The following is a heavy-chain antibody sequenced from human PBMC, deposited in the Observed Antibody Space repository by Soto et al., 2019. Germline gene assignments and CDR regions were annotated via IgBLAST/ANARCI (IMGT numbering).Heavy chain of an antibody. CDR2: IYYSGST. CDR1: GGSISSYY. D-gene: IGHD3-16*02. CDR3: ARSLRQYYYYYYMDV. Sequence: QVQLQESGPGLVKPSETLSLTCTVSGGSISSYYWSWIGQPPGKGLEWIGYIYYSGSTNYNPSLMSRVTISVDTSKNQFSLKLRSVTAADTAVYSCARSLRQYYYYYYMDVWGKGTTVTVSS. J-gene: IGHJ6*03. V-gene: IGHV4-59*01.